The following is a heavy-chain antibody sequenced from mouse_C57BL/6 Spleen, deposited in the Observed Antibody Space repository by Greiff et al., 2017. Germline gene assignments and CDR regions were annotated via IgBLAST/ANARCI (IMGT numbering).Heavy chain of an antibody. CDR2: IYPGDGDT. CDR3: ARSYSSYYAMDY. D-gene: IGHD2-5*01. J-gene: IGHJ4*01. Sequence: VQLQQSGAELVKPGASVKISCKASGYAFSSYWMNWVKQRPGKGLEWIGQIYPGDGDTNYNGKFKGKATLTADKSSSTAYMQLSSLTSEDSAVYFCARSYSSYYAMDYWGQGTSVTVSS. CDR1: GYAFSSYW. V-gene: IGHV1-80*01.